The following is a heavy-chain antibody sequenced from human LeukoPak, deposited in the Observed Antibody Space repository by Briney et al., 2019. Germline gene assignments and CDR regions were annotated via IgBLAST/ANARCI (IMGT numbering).Heavy chain of an antibody. J-gene: IGHJ5*02. V-gene: IGHV4-59*01. CDR3: ARGRSGGDWFDP. D-gene: IGHD3-10*01. CDR2: IHDSGST. CDR1: GGSIASYY. Sequence: SETLSLTCAVSGGSIASYYCSWIRQPPGKGLEWIGYIHDSGSTKYNPSLKSRVTMSVDTSRNHLSLNLTSVPAANTAVYYCARGRSGGDWFDPWGQGTLVTVSS.